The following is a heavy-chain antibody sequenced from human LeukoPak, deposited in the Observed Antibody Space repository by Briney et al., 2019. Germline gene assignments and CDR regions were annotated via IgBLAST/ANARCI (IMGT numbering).Heavy chain of an antibody. Sequence: PGGSLRLSCVASKFTFSDYSMSRVRQAPGKGLEWISYIGGSDGRRYYADSVRGRFTISRDNAKNSLCLQMNSLRDEDTAVYYCARDTQWAFDIWGQGTMVTVSS. CDR1: KFTFSDYS. V-gene: IGHV3-48*02. CDR3: ARDTQWAFDI. D-gene: IGHD6-19*01. CDR2: IGGSDGRR. J-gene: IGHJ3*02.